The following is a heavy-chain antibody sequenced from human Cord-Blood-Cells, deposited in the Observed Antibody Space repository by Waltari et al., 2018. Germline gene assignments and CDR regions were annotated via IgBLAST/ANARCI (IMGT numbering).Heavy chain of an antibody. CDR2: IGTAGDT. V-gene: IGHV3-13*01. J-gene: IGHJ4*02. D-gene: IGHD1-1*01. CDR1: GFTFSSYD. Sequence: EVQLVESGGGLVQPGGSLRLSCAASGFTFSSYDMHWVSQATGKGLEWVSAIGTAGDTYYPGSVKGRFTISRENAKNSLYLQMNSLRAGDTAVYYCARVRDTGSFDYWGQGTLVTVSS. CDR3: ARVRDTGSFDY.